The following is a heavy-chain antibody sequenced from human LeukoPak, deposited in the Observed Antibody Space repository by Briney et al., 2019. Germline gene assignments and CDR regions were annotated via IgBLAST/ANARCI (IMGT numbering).Heavy chain of an antibody. Sequence: ASVKVSCKVSGYTLTELSMHWVRQAPGQGLEWMGWINPNSGGTNYAQKFQGRVTMTRDTSISTAYMELSRLGSDDTAVYYCARDRLRGAMVRGADFDCWGQGTLVTVSS. CDR1: GYTLTELS. J-gene: IGHJ4*02. D-gene: IGHD3-10*01. CDR3: ARDRLRGAMVRGADFDC. V-gene: IGHV1-2*02. CDR2: INPNSGGT.